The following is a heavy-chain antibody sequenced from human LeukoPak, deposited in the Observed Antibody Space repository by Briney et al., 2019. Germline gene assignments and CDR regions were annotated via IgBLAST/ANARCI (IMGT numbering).Heavy chain of an antibody. D-gene: IGHD6-13*01. CDR2: ISGSGGST. Sequence: GGSLRLSCAASGFTFSSYAMSWVRQAPGKGLEWVSAISGSGGSTYYADSVKGRFTISRDNSKNTLYLQMNSLRAEDTAVYYCAKGYEYSSSWRVMDVWGKGTTVTVSS. CDR1: GFTFSSYA. CDR3: AKGYEYSSSWRVMDV. V-gene: IGHV3-23*01. J-gene: IGHJ6*03.